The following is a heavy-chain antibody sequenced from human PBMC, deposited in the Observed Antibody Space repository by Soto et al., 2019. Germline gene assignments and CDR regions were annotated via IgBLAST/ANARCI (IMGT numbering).Heavy chain of an antibody. CDR1: GFTFSSYA. J-gene: IGHJ6*02. V-gene: IGHV3-64D*06. D-gene: IGHD6-13*01. Sequence: GGSLRLSCSASGFTFSSYAMHWVRQAPGKGLEYVSAISSNGGSTYYADSVKGRFTISRDNSKNTLYLQMSSLRAEDTAVYYGVKDPASSSWFYGMDVWGQGTTVTVSS. CDR2: ISSNGGST. CDR3: VKDPASSSWFYGMDV.